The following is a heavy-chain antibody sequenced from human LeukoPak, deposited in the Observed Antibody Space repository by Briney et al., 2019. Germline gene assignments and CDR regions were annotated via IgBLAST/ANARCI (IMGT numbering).Heavy chain of an antibody. D-gene: IGHD6-19*01. CDR2: ISYDGKNK. J-gene: IGHJ5*02. CDR1: GFTFSSYG. CDR3: VRVAVAGNLNNWFDP. Sequence: GGSLRLSCVASGFTFSSYGMHWVRQAPGKGLEWVAIISYDGKNKYYADSVKGRFTISRDNSENTLYLQMNSLRAEDTAVYYCVRVAVAGNLNNWFDPWGQGTLVTVSS. V-gene: IGHV3-30*03.